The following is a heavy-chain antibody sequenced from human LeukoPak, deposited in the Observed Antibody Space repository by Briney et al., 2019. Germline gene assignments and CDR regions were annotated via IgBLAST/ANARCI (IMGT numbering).Heavy chain of an antibody. J-gene: IGHJ4*02. Sequence: GESLKISCKGSGYSLANYGIGWVRQMPGKGLEWMGIVYPGDSTARYSPSFQGQVTVSADESISTAYLHWSSLKASDTAVYYCARGNYNLLSDYWGQGTLVTVSS. CDR3: ARGNYNLLSDY. D-gene: IGHD4-11*01. CDR1: GYSLANYG. CDR2: VYPGDSTA. V-gene: IGHV5-51*01.